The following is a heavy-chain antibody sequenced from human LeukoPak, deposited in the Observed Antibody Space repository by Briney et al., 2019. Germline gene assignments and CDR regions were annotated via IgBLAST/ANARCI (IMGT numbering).Heavy chain of an antibody. CDR3: ARVSKDGNSGWAAEHFQD. CDR1: GGTFGSYA. CDR2: IVPFYGTA. J-gene: IGHJ1*01. V-gene: IGHV1-69*13. Sequence: ASVKVSCKASGGTFGSYAIGWVRQAPGQGLEWMGGIVPFYGTANYAQKFQDRVTITADESTRTAYVELSSLRSEDTAVYFCARVSKDGNSGWAAEHFQDWGQGTVVTVSS. D-gene: IGHD6-19*01.